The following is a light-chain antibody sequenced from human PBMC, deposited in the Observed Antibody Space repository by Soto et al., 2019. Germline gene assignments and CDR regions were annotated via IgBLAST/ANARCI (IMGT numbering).Light chain of an antibody. CDR3: QSWDTGARVV. CDR1: SGHSSYA. V-gene: IGLV4-69*01. Sequence: QLVLTQSPSASASLGASVKLTCTLSSGHSSYAIAWHQQQPEKGPRYLMNLSSDGSHSKGDGIPDRFSGSSSGAERYLTISSLQSEDEADYYCQSWDTGARVVFGGGTQLTVL. J-gene: IGLJ2*01. CDR2: LSSDGSH.